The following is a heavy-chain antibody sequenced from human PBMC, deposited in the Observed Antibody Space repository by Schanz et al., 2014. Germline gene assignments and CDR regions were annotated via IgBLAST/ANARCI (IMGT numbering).Heavy chain of an antibody. Sequence: QVQLVQSGDEVKKPGASVKVSCKASGYTFTSHGISWVRQAPGQGPEWIGWISGYTGDTKYAQKFQHRVNMTTDRTTSTVYMELRSLRFDDTAVYFCARDNGRIPAANSFDYWGQGTRVTVSS. CDR2: ISGYTGDT. CDR3: ARDNGRIPAANSFDY. J-gene: IGHJ4*02. CDR1: GYTFTSHG. V-gene: IGHV1-18*01. D-gene: IGHD1-26*01.